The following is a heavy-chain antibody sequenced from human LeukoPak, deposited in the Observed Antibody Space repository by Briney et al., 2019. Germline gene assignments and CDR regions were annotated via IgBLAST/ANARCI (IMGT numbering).Heavy chain of an antibody. D-gene: IGHD6-19*01. CDR3: AREGSGWYFDY. V-gene: IGHV3-7*01. CDR2: IKQDGSEK. CDR1: GFTFSSHW. J-gene: IGHJ4*02. Sequence: GGSLRLSCAASGFTFSSHWMSWVRQAPGKGLEWVANIKQDGSEKYYVDSVKGRFTISRDNAKNSLYLQMNSLRAEDTAVYYCAREGSGWYFDYWGQGTLVTVSS.